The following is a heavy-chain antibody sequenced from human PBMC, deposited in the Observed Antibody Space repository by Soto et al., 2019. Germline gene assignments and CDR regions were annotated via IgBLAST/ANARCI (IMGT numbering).Heavy chain of an antibody. CDR3: ARDRGTTVTTRWYFDY. J-gene: IGHJ4*02. Sequence: QVQLVQSGAEVKKPGSSVTVSCKASGGTFSSYAISWVRQAPGQGLEWMGGIIPIFGTANYAQKFQGRVTITADESTSTAYMELSSLRSEDTAVYYCARDRGTTVTTRWYFDYWGQGNLVTVSS. CDR2: IIPIFGTA. CDR1: GGTFSSYA. D-gene: IGHD4-17*01. V-gene: IGHV1-69*01.